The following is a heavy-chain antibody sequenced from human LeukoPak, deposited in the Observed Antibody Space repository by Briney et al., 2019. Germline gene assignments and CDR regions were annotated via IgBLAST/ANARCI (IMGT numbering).Heavy chain of an antibody. CDR2: MNATSGKT. J-gene: IGHJ4*02. CDR3: AKYKSGDYFDAGKRYYFDQ. V-gene: IGHV1-8*01. D-gene: IGHD3-9*01. CDR1: GYTFTSYD. Sequence: ASVKVSCKASGYTFTSYDINWVRQAPGQGLDWMGWMNATSGKTGQAQKFQGRITMTRDTSISTAYMELSSLRPEDTAVYYCAKYKSGDYFDAGKRYYFDQWGQGTPATVSS.